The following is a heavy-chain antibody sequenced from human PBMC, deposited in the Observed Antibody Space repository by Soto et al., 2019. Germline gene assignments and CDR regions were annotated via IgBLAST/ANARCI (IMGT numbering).Heavy chain of an antibody. V-gene: IGHV1-18*01. CDR3: ARSPTGGGPGTTTKFDY. J-gene: IGHJ4*02. CDR2: ISAYNGNT. Sequence: QVQLVQSGTEVQKPGASVKVSWRASGYIFTGYGISWVRQAPGQGLEWVGWISAYNGNTNYAQKLQGRVSMTADTSTSTAYMELKSLRSDDTAVYYCARSPTGGGPGTTTKFDYWGQGTLVTASS. D-gene: IGHD1-7*01. CDR1: GYIFTGYG.